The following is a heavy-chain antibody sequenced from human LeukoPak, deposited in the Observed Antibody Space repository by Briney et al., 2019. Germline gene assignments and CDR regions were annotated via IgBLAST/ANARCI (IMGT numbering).Heavy chain of an antibody. CDR2: ISSDGSVQ. CDR3: TTQIAWGN. J-gene: IGHJ4*02. CDR1: GFTFSNSG. V-gene: IGHV3-30*03. D-gene: IGHD4-17*01. Sequence: GGSLRLSCAASGFTFSNSGMHWVRQAPGKGLEWVAVISSDGSVQYYADSVKGRFTISRDKSKYTLYLQMNSLRAEDTAVYYCTTQIAWGNWGQGALVTVSS.